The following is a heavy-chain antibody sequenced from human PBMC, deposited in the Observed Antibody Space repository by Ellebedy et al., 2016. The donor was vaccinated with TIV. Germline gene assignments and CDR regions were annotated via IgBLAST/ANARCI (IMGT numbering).Heavy chain of an antibody. Sequence: PGGSLRLSCAASGFSFSSYAMSWVRQAPGKGLGWVSGFGVSGDSPYYADSVKDRFTISRDNSKNTLYLQMTSLRAEDTAIYYCARGKSGTYIHHAFDYWGQGTLLTVSS. CDR1: GFSFSSYA. CDR3: ARGKSGTYIHHAFDY. CDR2: FGVSGDSP. V-gene: IGHV3-23*01. D-gene: IGHD1-14*01. J-gene: IGHJ4*02.